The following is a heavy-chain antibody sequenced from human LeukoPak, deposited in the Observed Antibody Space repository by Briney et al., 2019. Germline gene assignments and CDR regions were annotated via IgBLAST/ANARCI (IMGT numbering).Heavy chain of an antibody. V-gene: IGHV1-46*04. CDR3: ATDSSGYSSSPFDD. CDR2: INSSGGST. Sequence: ASVKVSCKASGYTFTSYYMHWVRQAPGQGLEWVGIINSSGGSTSYAQKLQGRFTMTRDMSTNTVYMELSSLRSEGTAVYYCATDSSGYSSSPFDDWGQGTPVTVSS. CDR1: GYTFTSYY. J-gene: IGHJ4*02. D-gene: IGHD6-13*01.